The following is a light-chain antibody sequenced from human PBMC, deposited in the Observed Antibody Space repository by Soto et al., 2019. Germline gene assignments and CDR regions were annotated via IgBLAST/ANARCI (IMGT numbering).Light chain of an antibody. CDR3: QQYDSSPRT. CDR2: GAS. Sequence: EIVMTQSPATLSVSPGERATVSCRASQSVSSNLAWYQQKPGQAPRLLISGASTRAADIPDRFSGSGSGTDSTLTIGRLEPEDLAVYYCQQYDSSPRTFGQGTKVDIK. J-gene: IGKJ1*01. CDR1: QSVSSN. V-gene: IGKV3D-15*01.